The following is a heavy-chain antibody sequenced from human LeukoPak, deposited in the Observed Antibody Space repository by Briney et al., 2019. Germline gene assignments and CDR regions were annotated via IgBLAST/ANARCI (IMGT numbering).Heavy chain of an antibody. CDR1: GYSISSGYY. CDR3: GRHSQGVRIPWTSGV. CDR2: MFHSGST. Sequence: SETLSLTCAVSGYSISSGYYWGWIRQPPGEGREWIGTMFHSGSTYYNPSLNSRVTISIDTSKNQFSLRLTSVTAPNRAVYYCGRHSQGVRIPWTSGVWGHGTMVTVSS. V-gene: IGHV4-38-2*01. J-gene: IGHJ3*01. D-gene: IGHD2-21*01.